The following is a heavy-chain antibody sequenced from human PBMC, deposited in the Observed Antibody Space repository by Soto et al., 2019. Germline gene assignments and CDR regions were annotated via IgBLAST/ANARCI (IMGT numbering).Heavy chain of an antibody. Sequence: QVQLVQSGAEVKKPGASVKVSCKASGYTFTSHDINWVRQATGQGLEWMGWMNPNTGKTGYAQKFQGRVTMTRNTSISTAYMELSSVRSEDTAVYYCARASGSGSYYFDYWGQGTLVTVSS. J-gene: IGHJ4*02. CDR1: GYTFTSHD. D-gene: IGHD1-26*01. V-gene: IGHV1-8*01. CDR3: ARASGSGSYYFDY. CDR2: MNPNTGKT.